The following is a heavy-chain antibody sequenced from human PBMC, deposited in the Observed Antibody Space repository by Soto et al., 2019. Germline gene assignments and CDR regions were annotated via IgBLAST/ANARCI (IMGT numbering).Heavy chain of an antibody. CDR3: ARLQAVAGTGDWFDP. J-gene: IGHJ5*02. CDR1: GGSISPYY. CDR2: IHYSGST. V-gene: IGHV4-59*08. D-gene: IGHD6-19*01. Sequence: QVQLQESGPGLVKPSETLSLTCTVSGGSISPYYWSWIRQSPGKGLEWIGYIHYSGSTNYNPSLKSRVTISVDTSKKQFSLQLRFVTAADTAVYYCARLQAVAGTGDWFDPWGQGTLVTVST.